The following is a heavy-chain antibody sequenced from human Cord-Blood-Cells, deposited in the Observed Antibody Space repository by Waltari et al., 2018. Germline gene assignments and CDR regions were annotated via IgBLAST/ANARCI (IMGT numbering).Heavy chain of an antibody. CDR3: ARVQSVNGYSDYYDYGMDV. J-gene: IGHJ6*02. CDR1: GFTFSSYA. V-gene: IGHV3-30-3*01. D-gene: IGHD4-4*01. CDR2: ISNDGSNK. Sequence: QVQLVESGGGVVQPGRSLRLSCAASGFTFSSYAMNWVRQAPGKGLEGVAVISNDGSNKYYAESVKVRFTISRDNSKNTLYLEMNSLRAKDTAVYYCARVQSVNGYSDYYDYGMDVWGQGTTVTVSS.